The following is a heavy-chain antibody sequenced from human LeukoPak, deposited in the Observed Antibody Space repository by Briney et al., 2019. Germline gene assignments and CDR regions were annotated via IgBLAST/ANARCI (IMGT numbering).Heavy chain of an antibody. Sequence: PGGSLRLSCAASGFIFSSYSMNWVRQAPGKGLEWVSYISSSSSTTYYADSVKGRFTISRDNAKNSLYLQMNSLRAEDTAVYYCARQIPAAIEDYWGQGTLVTVSS. CDR1: GFIFSSYS. V-gene: IGHV3-48*01. J-gene: IGHJ4*02. D-gene: IGHD2-2*01. CDR3: ARQIPAAIEDY. CDR2: ISSSSSTT.